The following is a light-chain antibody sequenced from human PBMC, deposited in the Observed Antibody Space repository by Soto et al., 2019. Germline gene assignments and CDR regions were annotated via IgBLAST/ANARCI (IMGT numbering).Light chain of an antibody. Sequence: SVLTQPASVSGSPGQSITISCTGTSSDVASSNYVSWYQQQPGQAPKLMIYEVNNRPSGVSDRFSGSKSGNTASLTISGLQAEDEADYYCSAHTTTTTVYVFGTGTKVTVL. CDR3: SAHTTTTTVYV. CDR2: EVN. CDR1: SSDVASSNY. V-gene: IGLV2-14*01. J-gene: IGLJ1*01.